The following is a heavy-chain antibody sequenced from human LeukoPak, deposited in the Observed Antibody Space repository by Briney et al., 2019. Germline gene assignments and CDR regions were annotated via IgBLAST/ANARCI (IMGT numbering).Heavy chain of an antibody. Sequence: PGRSLRLSCAASGFTFSSYGMHWVRQAPGKGLEWVAVIWYDGSNKYYADSVKGRFTISRDNSKNTLYLQMNSLRAEDTAVYYCARDRYYYDSSGYYGPFDYWGQGTLVTVSS. D-gene: IGHD3-22*01. V-gene: IGHV3-33*01. CDR3: ARDRYYYDSSGYYGPFDY. J-gene: IGHJ4*02. CDR2: IWYDGSNK. CDR1: GFTFSSYG.